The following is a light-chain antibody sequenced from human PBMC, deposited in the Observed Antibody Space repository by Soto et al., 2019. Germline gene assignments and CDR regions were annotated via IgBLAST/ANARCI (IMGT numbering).Light chain of an antibody. V-gene: IGKV3-20*01. CDR3: PQYYNWLWT. CDR2: GAS. J-gene: IGKJ1*01. Sequence: EIVLTQSPGTLSLPPGERATLSCRASQSVSSSYLAWYQQKPGQAPRLLIYGASSRATGIPDRFSGSGSGKRFPPTLNSPESEGFAIYLWPQYYNWLWTFGQGTKVEIK. CDR1: QSVSSSY.